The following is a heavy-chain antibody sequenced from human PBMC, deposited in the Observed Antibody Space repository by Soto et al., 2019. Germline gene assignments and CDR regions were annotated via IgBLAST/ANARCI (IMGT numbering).Heavy chain of an antibody. J-gene: IGHJ6*02. Sequence: QVQLVQSGAEVKKPGSSVKVSCKASGGTFSSYAISWVRQAPGQGLEWMGGIIPIFGTEEYAPKFQGRVTITADEATSTAYMDLSSLRSEDTAVYYCARHLGGKHDYYGMDVCCQGTTVTVSS. V-gene: IGHV1-69*12. CDR2: IIPIFGTE. CDR1: GGTFSSYA. D-gene: IGHD3-16*01. CDR3: ARHLGGKHDYYGMDV.